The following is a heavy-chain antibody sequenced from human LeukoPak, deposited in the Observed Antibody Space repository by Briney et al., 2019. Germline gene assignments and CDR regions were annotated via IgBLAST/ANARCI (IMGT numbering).Heavy chain of an antibody. CDR2: ISSSGNKI. Sequence: GGSLRLSCAASGFPFSSYEMNWVRQAPGKWLQWVSYISSSGNKIYYAASVKGRFTISRDNAKNSLYLQIDSLRAEDTAVYYCARGQRPQYTSTWDNWFDPWGQGTQVTVSS. CDR3: ARGQRPQYTSTWDNWFDP. CDR1: GFPFSSYE. V-gene: IGHV3-48*03. D-gene: IGHD2-2*01. J-gene: IGHJ5*02.